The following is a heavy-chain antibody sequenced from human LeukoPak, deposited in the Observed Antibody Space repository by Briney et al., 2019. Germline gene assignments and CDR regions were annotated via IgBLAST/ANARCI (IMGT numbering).Heavy chain of an antibody. CDR1: GGSISSSSYY. J-gene: IGHJ4*02. Sequence: SETLSLTCTVSGGSISSSSYYWGWIRQPPGKGLEWIGSIYYSGSTYYNPSLKSRVTISVDTSKNQFSLKLSSVTAADTAVYYCARVGGYVGVYDYWGQGTLVTVSS. D-gene: IGHD5-12*01. CDR2: IYYSGST. CDR3: ARVGGYVGVYDY. V-gene: IGHV4-39*07.